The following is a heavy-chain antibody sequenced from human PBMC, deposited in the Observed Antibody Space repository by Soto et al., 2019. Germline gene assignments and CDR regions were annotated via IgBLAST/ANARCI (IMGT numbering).Heavy chain of an antibody. CDR3: ARYRARYFDWLQTYYYYGMDV. V-gene: IGHV3-33*01. D-gene: IGHD3-9*01. CDR1: GFTFSSYR. Sequence: ALRPSCAPSGFTFSSYRMDCFLHAAADGLECVAGIGYGGSNTYDADSVKVPFTICRENSRNTVCLQMNRLRDKDTAVYYCARYRARYFDWLQTYYYYGMDVWGQGTTVTVSS. J-gene: IGHJ6*02. CDR2: IGYGGSNT.